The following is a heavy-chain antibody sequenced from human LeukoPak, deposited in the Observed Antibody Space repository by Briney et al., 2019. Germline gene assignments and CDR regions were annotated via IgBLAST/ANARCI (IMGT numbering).Heavy chain of an antibody. Sequence: GGSLRLSCAASGFTFSSYWMSWVRQAPGKRLEWVANIKQDGSEQYYVDSVRGRFTISRDNAKNSLYLQMNSLRAEDTAVYYCARRALTMARGARPYYFDYWGQGTLVTVSS. V-gene: IGHV3-7*01. CDR2: IKQDGSEQ. J-gene: IGHJ4*02. D-gene: IGHD3-10*01. CDR1: GFTFSSYW. CDR3: ARRALTMARGARPYYFDY.